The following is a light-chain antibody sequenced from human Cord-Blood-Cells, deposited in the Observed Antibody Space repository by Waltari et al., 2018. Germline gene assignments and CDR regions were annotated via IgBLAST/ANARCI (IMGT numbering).Light chain of an antibody. Sequence: QSALTQPASVSGSPGQSITISCTGTSSDVGGYNHVSWYQPHPGKAPKLMIYDVSNRPSGVSNRFSGSKSGNTASLTISGLQAEDEADYYCSSYTSSRTRVFGTGTKVTVL. CDR2: DVS. CDR3: SSYTSSRTRV. J-gene: IGLJ1*01. V-gene: IGLV2-14*01. CDR1: SSDVGGYNH.